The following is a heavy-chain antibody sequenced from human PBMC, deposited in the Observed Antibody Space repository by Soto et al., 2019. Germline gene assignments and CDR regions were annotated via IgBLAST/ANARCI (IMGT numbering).Heavy chain of an antibody. Sequence: QVQLVESGGGVVQPGRSLRVSCAASGFTFSSYGMHWVRQAPGKGLEWVARVSFDGTNKYYADSVKGRFTISRDNSKNTLYLQMNTLRAEDTAVYYCAKLPNCGGDCYFDYWGQGTLVTVSS. V-gene: IGHV3-30*18. D-gene: IGHD2-21*02. CDR3: AKLPNCGGDCYFDY. J-gene: IGHJ4*02. CDR1: GFTFSSYG. CDR2: VSFDGTNK.